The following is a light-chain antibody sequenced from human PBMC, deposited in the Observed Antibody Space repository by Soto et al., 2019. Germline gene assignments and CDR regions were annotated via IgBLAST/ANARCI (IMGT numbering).Light chain of an antibody. CDR1: SSNIGAGYD. CDR3: QSYDSSLSGSGV. CDR2: GNS. J-gene: IGLJ2*01. V-gene: IGLV1-40*01. Sequence: QSVLTQPPSVSGAPGQRVTISCTGRSSNIGAGYDVHWYQQLPGTAPKLLIYGNSNRPSGVPDRFSGSKSGTSASLAITGLQAEDEADYYGQSYDSSLSGSGVFGGGTKLTVL.